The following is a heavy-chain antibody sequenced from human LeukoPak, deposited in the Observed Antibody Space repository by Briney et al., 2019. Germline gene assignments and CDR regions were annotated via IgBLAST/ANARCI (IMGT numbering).Heavy chain of an antibody. J-gene: IGHJ6*02. CDR3: ARAYSVEQWLANYYYYGMDV. D-gene: IGHD6-19*01. CDR2: IIPIFGTA. Sequence: SVKVSCKASGGTFSSYAISWVRQAPGQGLEWMGGIIPIFGTANYARKFQGRVTITADESTSTAYMELSSLRSEDTAVYYCARAYSVEQWLANYYYYGMDVWGQGTTVTVSS. CDR1: GGTFSSYA. V-gene: IGHV1-69*13.